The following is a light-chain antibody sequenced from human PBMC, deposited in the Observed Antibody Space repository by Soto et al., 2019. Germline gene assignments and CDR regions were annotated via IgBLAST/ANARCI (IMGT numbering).Light chain of an antibody. CDR2: AAS. Sequence: DIQVTQAPPSLSSSLGDIVTITCRASQSISSYLNWYQQKPGKAPKLLIYAASSLQSGVPSRFSGSGSGTDFTLTISSLQPEDFATYYCQQSYSTPPWTFGQGTKVDIK. J-gene: IGKJ1*01. V-gene: IGKV1-39*01. CDR1: QSISSY. CDR3: QQSYSTPPWT.